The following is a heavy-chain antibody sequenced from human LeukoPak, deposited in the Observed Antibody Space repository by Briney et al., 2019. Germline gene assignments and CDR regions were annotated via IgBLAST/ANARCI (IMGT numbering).Heavy chain of an antibody. Sequence: GGSLRLSCAASGFTFSDYYMSWIRQAPGKGLEWVSAISGSGGSTYYADSVKGRFTISRDNSKNTLYLQMNGLRAEDTAVYYCAKGLVLWFGELYDVSDYWGQGTLVTVSS. CDR2: ISGSGGST. J-gene: IGHJ4*02. CDR1: GFTFSDYY. V-gene: IGHV3-23*01. D-gene: IGHD3-10*01. CDR3: AKGLVLWFGELYDVSDY.